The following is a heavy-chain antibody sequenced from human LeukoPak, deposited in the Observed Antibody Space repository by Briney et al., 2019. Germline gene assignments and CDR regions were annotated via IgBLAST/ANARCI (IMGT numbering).Heavy chain of an antibody. CDR2: IYPGDSDT. CDR1: GYSFTSYW. Sequence: GESLKISCKGSGYSFTSYWIGWVRQMPGKGLEWMGIIYPGDSDTRYSPSFQGQVTISADKSISTAYLQWSSLKASDTAMYYCARSRLAGDGGNWFDPWGQGTLVTVSS. V-gene: IGHV5-51*01. J-gene: IGHJ5*02. CDR3: ARSRLAGDGGNWFDP. D-gene: IGHD7-27*01.